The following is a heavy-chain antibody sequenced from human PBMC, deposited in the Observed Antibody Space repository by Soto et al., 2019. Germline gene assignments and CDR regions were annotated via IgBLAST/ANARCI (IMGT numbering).Heavy chain of an antibody. CDR1: GYTFTSYD. CDR2: MNPNSGNT. D-gene: IGHD6-13*01. J-gene: IGHJ6*02. CDR3: ARSGYSSSWYYYYYYGMAV. V-gene: IGHV1-8*01. Sequence: QVQLVQSGAEVKKPGASVKVSCKASGYTFTSYDINWVRQATGQGLEWMGWMNPNSGNTGYAQKFQGRVTMTRNTSISTSYMELSSLRSEDTAVYYCARSGYSSSWYYYYYYGMAVWGQGTTVTVSS.